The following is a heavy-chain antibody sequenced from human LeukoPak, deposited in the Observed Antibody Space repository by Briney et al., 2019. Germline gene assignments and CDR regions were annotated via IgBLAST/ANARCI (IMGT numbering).Heavy chain of an antibody. V-gene: IGHV3-21*01. CDR1: GFTFSSYS. CDR2: ISSSSSYI. Sequence: GGSLRLSCAASGFTFSSYSMNWVRQAPGKGLEWVSSISSSSSYIYYADSVKGRFTISSDNAKNSLYLQMNSLRAEDTAVYYCARESGATTDFQHWGQGTLVTVSS. D-gene: IGHD1-26*01. CDR3: ARESGATTDFQH. J-gene: IGHJ1*01.